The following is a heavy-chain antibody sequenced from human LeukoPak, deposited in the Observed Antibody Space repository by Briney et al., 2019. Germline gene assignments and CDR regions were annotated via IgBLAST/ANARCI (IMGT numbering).Heavy chain of an antibody. CDR1: GFTFDDYA. CDR3: AKDIRATSVAGTSGFDY. CDR2: ISWNSGDI. J-gene: IGHJ4*02. V-gene: IGHV3-9*01. D-gene: IGHD6-19*01. Sequence: GGSLRLSCAASGFTFDDYAMHWVRQAPGKGLEWVSGISWNSGDIGYADSVKGRFTISRDNAKNSLYLQMNSLRPEDTALYYCAKDIRATSVAGTSGFDYWGQETLVTVSS.